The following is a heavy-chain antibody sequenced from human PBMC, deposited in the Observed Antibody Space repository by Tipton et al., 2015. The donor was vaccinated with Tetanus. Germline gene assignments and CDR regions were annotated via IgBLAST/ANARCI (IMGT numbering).Heavy chain of an antibody. CDR1: GDSISSSDYY. Sequence: GLVKPSETLTLTCSLSGDSISSSDYYWGWIRQPPGKGLEWIGTIYYLGATQYNPSLKSRVTISVDTSKNQFSLKMTSVTAADTAVYYCARELRGSVAGSGGDCWGQGTLVTVSS. D-gene: IGHD6-19*01. CDR2: IYYLGAT. V-gene: IGHV4-39*02. CDR3: ARELRGSVAGSGGDC. J-gene: IGHJ4*02.